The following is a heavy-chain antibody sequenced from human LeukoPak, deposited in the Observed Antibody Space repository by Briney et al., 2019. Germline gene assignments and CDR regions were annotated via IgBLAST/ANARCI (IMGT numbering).Heavy chain of an antibody. V-gene: IGHV4-39*01. CDR1: GGSISSIYYY. J-gene: IGHJ6*03. D-gene: IGHD1-26*01. CDR3: ATQTVGATKGYYYYYMDV. CDR2: MYSSGNT. Sequence: SETLSLTCTVSGGSISSIYYYWGWIRQPPGKGLEWIGSMYSSGNTYYNPSLKSRVTISIDTSKNQLSLKLTSVTAADTAVYYCATQTVGATKGYYYYYMDVWGKGTTVTVSS.